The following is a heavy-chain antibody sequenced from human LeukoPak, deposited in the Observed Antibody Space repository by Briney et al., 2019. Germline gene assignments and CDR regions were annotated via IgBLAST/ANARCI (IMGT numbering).Heavy chain of an antibody. CDR2: IKQDGSEK. CDR1: GFTFSSYW. D-gene: IGHD3-22*01. J-gene: IGHJ4*01. Sequence: GGSLRLSCAASGFTFSSYWMTWVRQAPGKGLEWVANIKQDGSEKYYVDSVKGRFTISRDNAKNSLYLQMNSLRAEDTAVYYCAKAYYDSSGSHFDYWGQEPWSPSPQ. CDR3: AKAYYDSSGSHFDY. V-gene: IGHV3-7*05.